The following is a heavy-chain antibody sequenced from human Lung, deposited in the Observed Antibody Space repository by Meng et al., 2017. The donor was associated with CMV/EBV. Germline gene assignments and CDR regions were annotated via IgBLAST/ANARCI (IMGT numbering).Heavy chain of an antibody. J-gene: IGHJ4*02. Sequence: NSYTQTWVRPAPGQGPEWMGRIVPALGVTNYAQQFQDRVNIIADKSTSTSYMELRSLRSDDTAIYYCAGRREVVVAAYFSYYFDHWGRGALVTVSS. CDR3: AGRREVVVAAYFSYYFDH. V-gene: IGHV1-69*02. CDR2: IVPALGVT. D-gene: IGHD2-15*01. CDR1: NSYT.